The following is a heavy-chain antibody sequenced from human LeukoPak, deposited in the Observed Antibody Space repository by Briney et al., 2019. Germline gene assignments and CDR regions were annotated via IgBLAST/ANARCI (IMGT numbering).Heavy chain of an antibody. CDR2: VNPGDSDT. CDR1: GYSFTSYW. CDR3: ATVPRIPAVGNTEYFQY. V-gene: IGHV5-51*01. D-gene: IGHD6-13*01. Sequence: GESLKISCKGSGYSFTSYWIAWVRQMPGKGLQWMGIVNPGDSDTGYSPSFQGQVTISVDKSISTAYLQWSSLQASDTAMYYCATVPRIPAVGNTEYFQYWGQGTLVTVSS. J-gene: IGHJ1*01.